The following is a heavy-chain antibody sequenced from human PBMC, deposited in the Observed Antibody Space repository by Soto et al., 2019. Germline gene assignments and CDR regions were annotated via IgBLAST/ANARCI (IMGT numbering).Heavy chain of an antibody. Sequence: SETLSLTCTVSGGSISSSSYYWGWIRQPPGKGLEWIGSIYYSVSTYYNPSLKSRVTISVDTSKNQFSLKLSSVTAADTAVYYCASDGVVAASPALSYYYMGVWGKGTTVTVSS. D-gene: IGHD6-6*01. CDR2: IYYSVST. V-gene: IGHV4-39*01. J-gene: IGHJ6*03. CDR1: GGSISSSSYY. CDR3: ASDGVVAASPALSYYYMGV.